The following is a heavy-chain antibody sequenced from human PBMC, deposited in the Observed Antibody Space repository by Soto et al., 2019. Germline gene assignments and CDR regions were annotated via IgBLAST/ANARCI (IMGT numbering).Heavy chain of an antibody. Sequence: GGSLRLTCVGTGLNFDDFAMHWVRQAPGKGLEWVSGITWNSRVLAYADSVKGRFTISRDNARNSLYLQMDSLRDEDTALYYCAKGRYDFWSPYYFDSWGQGTLVTVSS. CDR3: AKGRYDFWSPYYFDS. J-gene: IGHJ4*02. D-gene: IGHD3-3*01. V-gene: IGHV3-9*01. CDR1: GLNFDDFA. CDR2: ITWNSRVL.